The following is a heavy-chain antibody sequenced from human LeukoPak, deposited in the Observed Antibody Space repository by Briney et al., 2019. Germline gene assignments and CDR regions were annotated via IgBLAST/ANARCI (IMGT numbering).Heavy chain of an antibody. CDR2: IYYSGST. D-gene: IGHD3-22*01. CDR1: GGSISSSSYY. J-gene: IGHJ3*02. V-gene: IGHV4-39*01. Sequence: PSETLSLTCTVSGGSISSSSYYWGWIRQPPGKGLEWIGSIYYSGSTYYNPSLKSRVTISVDTSKNQFSLKLSSVTAADTAVYYCARAPVVITVPDDLPSDAFDIWGQGTMVTVAS. CDR3: ARAPVVITVPDDLPSDAFDI.